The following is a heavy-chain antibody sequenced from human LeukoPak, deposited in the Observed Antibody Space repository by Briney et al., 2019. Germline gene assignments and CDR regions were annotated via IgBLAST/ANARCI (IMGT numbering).Heavy chain of an antibody. CDR3: VRHVAVAGGSFDL. V-gene: IGHV4-4*09. J-gene: IGHJ2*01. CDR1: SGSISGYF. Sequence: NPSETLSLTCTVSSGSISGYFWSWIRQPPGKTLEWIGYIYSSGSLHSNPSLQSRVTISVDTSKSQFSLKLTSVTAADTAVYYCVRHVAVAGGSFDLWGRGTRVTVSS. CDR2: IYSSGSL. D-gene: IGHD6-19*01.